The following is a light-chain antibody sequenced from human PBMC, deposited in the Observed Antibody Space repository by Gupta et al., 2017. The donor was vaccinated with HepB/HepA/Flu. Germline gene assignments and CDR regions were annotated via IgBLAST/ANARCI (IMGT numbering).Light chain of an antibody. V-gene: IGLV1-40*01. J-gene: IGLJ2*01. Sequence: QSVLTQPPSVSGAPGQRVTISCTGSSSNIGAGYYVHWYQQLPGTAPKLLIYGNSKRPSGVPDRFSGSKAGTSASLAITGLQAEDEADYYCQSYDSSRSVLFGGGTKLTVL. CDR2: GNS. CDR3: QSYDSSRSVL. CDR1: SSNIGAGYY.